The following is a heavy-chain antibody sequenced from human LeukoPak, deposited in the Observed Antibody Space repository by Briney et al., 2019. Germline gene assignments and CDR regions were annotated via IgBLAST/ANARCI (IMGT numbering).Heavy chain of an antibody. D-gene: IGHD1-26*01. CDR3: AREGSFVSGYYYYGIDV. V-gene: IGHV1-69*01. J-gene: IGHJ6*02. CDR2: IIPIFGTA. Sequence: ASVKVSCKASGGTFSSYAISWVRQAPGQGLEWMGGIIPIFGTANYAQKFQGRVTITADESTSTAYMELSSLRSEDTAVYYCAREGSFVSGYYYYGIDVWGQGTTVTVSS. CDR1: GGTFSSYA.